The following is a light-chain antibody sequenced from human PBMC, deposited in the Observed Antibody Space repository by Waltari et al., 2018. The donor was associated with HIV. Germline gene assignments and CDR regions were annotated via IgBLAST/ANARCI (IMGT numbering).Light chain of an antibody. CDR2: QND. J-gene: IGLJ2*01. V-gene: IGLV1-47*01. CDR3: SAWDDKLTALV. Sequence: QSVLTQPPSSSGTPGQRVTISCSGNSYNIGNNFVSWYQQVPGMAPKLLIYQNDRRPSGFPDRFSGSKSGTSASLAISGLRSEDEADYYCSAWDDKLTALVFGGGTKLTDL. CDR1: SYNIGNNF.